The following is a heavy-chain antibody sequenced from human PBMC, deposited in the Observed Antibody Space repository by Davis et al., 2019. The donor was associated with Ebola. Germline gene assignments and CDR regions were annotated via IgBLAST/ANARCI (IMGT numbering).Heavy chain of an antibody. D-gene: IGHD4-23*01. Sequence: ASVKVSCKASGYTFTSYGISWVRQAPGQGLEWMGWMNPNSGNTGYAQKFQGRVTMTRNTSISTAYMELSSLRSEDTAVYYCAREAVYGGGPDYWGQGTLVTVSS. CDR2: MNPNSGNT. J-gene: IGHJ4*02. V-gene: IGHV1-8*02. CDR1: GYTFTSYG. CDR3: AREAVYGGGPDY.